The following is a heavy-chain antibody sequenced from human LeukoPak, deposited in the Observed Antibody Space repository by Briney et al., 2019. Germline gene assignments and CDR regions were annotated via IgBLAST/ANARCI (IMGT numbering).Heavy chain of an antibody. V-gene: IGHV1-46*01. CDR3: ARGQYYYDSSGYPTLNWFDP. CDR2: INPSGGST. D-gene: IGHD3-22*01. Sequence: SVKVSCKASGYTFTSYYMHWVRQAPGQGLEWMGIINPSGGSTSYAQKFQGRVTMTRDMPTSTVYMELSSLRSEATAVYSCARGQYYYDSSGYPTLNWFDPWGQGTLVTVSS. J-gene: IGHJ5*02. CDR1: GYTFTSYY.